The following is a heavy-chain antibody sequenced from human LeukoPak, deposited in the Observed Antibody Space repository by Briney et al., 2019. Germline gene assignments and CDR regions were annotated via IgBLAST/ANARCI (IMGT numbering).Heavy chain of an antibody. CDR3: AELGITMIGGV. CDR1: GFTFSTYS. Sequence: GGSLRLSCTVSGFTFSTYSMNWVRQAPGKGLEWVSYISSSGSTIYYADSVKGRFTISRDNAKNSLYLQMNSLRAEDTAVYYCAELGITMIGGVWGKGTTVTISS. D-gene: IGHD3-10*02. CDR2: ISSSGSTI. V-gene: IGHV3-48*04. J-gene: IGHJ6*04.